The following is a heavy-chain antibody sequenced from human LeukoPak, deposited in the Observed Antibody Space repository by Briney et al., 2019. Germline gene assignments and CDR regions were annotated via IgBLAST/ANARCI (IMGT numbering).Heavy chain of an antibody. Sequence: GGSLRLSCAASGFTFSDYYVTWIRQAPGKGLEWVSYISGSGTTIYYAGSVKGRFTVSRDNAKNSLFLQMNSLRSEDTAVYYCAKGEHIVVVTAILPTGYFQHWGQGTLVTVSS. CDR2: ISGSGTTI. CDR3: AKGEHIVVVTAILPTGYFQH. J-gene: IGHJ1*01. CDR1: GFTFSDYY. D-gene: IGHD2-21*02. V-gene: IGHV3-11*04.